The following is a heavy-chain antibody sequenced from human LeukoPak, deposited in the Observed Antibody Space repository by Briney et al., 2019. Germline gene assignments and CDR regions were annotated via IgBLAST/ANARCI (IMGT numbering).Heavy chain of an antibody. CDR3: ARDGDYLDDAFDI. D-gene: IGHD4-17*01. V-gene: IGHV4-59*11. CDR2: IYYSGST. J-gene: IGHJ3*02. CDR1: GGSISSHY. Sequence: PSETLSLTCTVSGGSISSHYWSWIRQPPGKGLEWIGYIYYSGSTNYNPSLKSRVTISVDTSKNQFSLKLSSVTAADTAVYYCARDGDYLDDAFDIWGQGTVVTVSS.